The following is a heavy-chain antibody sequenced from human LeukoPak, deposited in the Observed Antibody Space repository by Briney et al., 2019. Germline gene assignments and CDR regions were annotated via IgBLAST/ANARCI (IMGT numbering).Heavy chain of an antibody. D-gene: IGHD5-18*01. J-gene: IGHJ4*02. CDR3: ARGGPNRIQLWLGY. CDR2: MNPNSGNT. CDR1: GYTFTSYD. V-gene: IGHV1-8*01. Sequence: ASEKVSCKASGYTFTSYDINWVRQATGQGLEWMGWMNPNSGNTGYAQKFQGRVTMTRDTSISTAYMELSSLRSEDTAVYYCARGGPNRIQLWLGYWGQGTLVTVSS.